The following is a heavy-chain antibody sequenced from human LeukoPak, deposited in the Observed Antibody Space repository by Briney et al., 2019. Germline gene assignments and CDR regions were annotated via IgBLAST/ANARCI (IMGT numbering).Heavy chain of an antibody. V-gene: IGHV3-33*01. CDR2: IWYYGSNK. CDR1: GFTFSSYG. Sequence: PGGSLRLSCAASGFTFSSYGMHWVRQAPGKGLEGVAVIWYYGSNKYYADSLKGRFTISRDNSKNTLYLQMNSLRADDTAVYYCARNSSSWWLNWFDPWGQGTLVTVSS. D-gene: IGHD6-13*01. CDR3: ARNSSSWWLNWFDP. J-gene: IGHJ5*02.